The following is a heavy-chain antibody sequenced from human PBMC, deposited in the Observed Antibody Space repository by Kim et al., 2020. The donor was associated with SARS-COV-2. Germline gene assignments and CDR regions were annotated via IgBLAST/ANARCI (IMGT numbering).Heavy chain of an antibody. CDR3: ARLIGPSGYCGGDCYSGYYYYGMDV. D-gene: IGHD2-21*02. J-gene: IGHJ6*02. Sequence: GESLKISCKGSGYSFTSYWISWVRQMPGKGLEWMGRIDPSDSYTNYSPSFQGHVTISADKSISTAYLQWSSLKASDTAMYYCARLIGPSGYCGGDCYSGYYYYGMDVWGQGTTVTVSS. V-gene: IGHV5-10-1*01. CDR2: IDPSDSYT. CDR1: GYSFTSYW.